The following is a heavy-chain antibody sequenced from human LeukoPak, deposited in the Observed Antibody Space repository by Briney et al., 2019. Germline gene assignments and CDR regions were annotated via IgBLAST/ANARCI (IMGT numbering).Heavy chain of an antibody. D-gene: IGHD6-19*01. CDR3: ATNHHEYSSGWYYFDY. CDR2: IRYDGSNK. Sequence: GGSLRLSCAASGFTFSSYGMHWVRQAPGKGLEWVAFIRYDGSNKYYADSVKGRFTISRDNSKNTLYLQMNSLRAEDTAVYYCATNHHEYSSGWYYFDYWGQGTLVTVSS. J-gene: IGHJ4*02. CDR1: GFTFSSYG. V-gene: IGHV3-30*02.